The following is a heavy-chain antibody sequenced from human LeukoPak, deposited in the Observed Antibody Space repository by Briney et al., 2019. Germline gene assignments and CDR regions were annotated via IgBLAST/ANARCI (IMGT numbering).Heavy chain of an antibody. CDR3: TRLGLGDEACWFDP. D-gene: IGHD3-10*01. J-gene: IGHJ5*02. Sequence: SETLSLTRTVSGGSINTYYWRWIRQPPGKGLECTGFVYYSGRTSYNPSLKSRVTISVDTSQSQFSLRLSSVTAADTAMYYCTRLGLGDEACWFDPWGQGTLVTVSS. CDR1: GGSINTYY. V-gene: IGHV4-59*01. CDR2: VYYSGRT.